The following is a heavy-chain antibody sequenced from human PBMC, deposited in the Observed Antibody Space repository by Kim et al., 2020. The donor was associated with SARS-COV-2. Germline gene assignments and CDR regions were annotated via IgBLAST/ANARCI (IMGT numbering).Heavy chain of an antibody. CDR1: GGSISSYY. D-gene: IGHD6-13*01. Sequence: SETLSLTCTVSGGSISSYYWSWIRQPPGKGLEWIGYIYYSGSTNYNPSLKSRVTISVDTSKNQFSLKLSSVTAADTAVYYCARSPQQLVPSKGYWYFDLWGRGTLVTVSS. CDR3: ARSPQQLVPSKGYWYFDL. CDR2: IYYSGST. J-gene: IGHJ2*01. V-gene: IGHV4-59*13.